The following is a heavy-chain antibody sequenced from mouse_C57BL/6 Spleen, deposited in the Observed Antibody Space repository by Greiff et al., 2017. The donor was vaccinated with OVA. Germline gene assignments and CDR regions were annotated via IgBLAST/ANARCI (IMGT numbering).Heavy chain of an antibody. CDR3: ARYDGYYEGYFDY. J-gene: IGHJ2*01. D-gene: IGHD2-3*01. CDR1: GFSLTSYA. V-gene: IGHV2-9-1*01. CDR2: IWTGGGT. Sequence: VQLQQSGPGLVAPSQSLSITCTVSGFSLTSYAISWVRQPPGKGLEWLGVIWTGGGTNYNSALKSRLSISKDNSKSQVFLKMNSLQTDDTARYYCARYDGYYEGYFDYWGQGTTLTVSS.